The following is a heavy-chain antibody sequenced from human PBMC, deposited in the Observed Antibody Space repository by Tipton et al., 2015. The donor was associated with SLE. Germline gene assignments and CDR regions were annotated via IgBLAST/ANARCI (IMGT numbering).Heavy chain of an antibody. V-gene: IGHV4-34*01. CDR2: TTHSGKT. CDR1: RGSFSGYY. D-gene: IGHD4/OR15-4a*01. J-gene: IGHJ5*02. Sequence: TLSLTCAVYRGSFSGYYWSWNRRRPGKGLEWIGETTHSGKTNYNPSLKSRVTISADTSKNQFSLKLTSVTVADTAVYYCTRGGRGDGANPFDPWGQGTLVTVSS. CDR3: TRGGRGDGANPFDP.